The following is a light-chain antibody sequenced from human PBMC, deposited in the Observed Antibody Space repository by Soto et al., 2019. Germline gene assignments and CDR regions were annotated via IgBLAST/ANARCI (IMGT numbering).Light chain of an antibody. CDR2: GAS. CDR1: QSVSSY. CDR3: QQYNNWRT. V-gene: IGKV3-15*01. Sequence: EIVITQSPATLSFXPXEXXTXXCRASQSVSSYLAWYQQKPGQAPRLLIYGASTRATGIPARFSGSGSGTEFTLTISSLQSEDFAVYYCQQYNNWRTFGQGTKVDIK. J-gene: IGKJ1*01.